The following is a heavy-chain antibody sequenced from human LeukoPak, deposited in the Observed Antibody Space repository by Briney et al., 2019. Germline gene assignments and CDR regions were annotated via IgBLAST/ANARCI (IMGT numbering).Heavy chain of an antibody. Sequence: GGSLRLSCAASGFTFSSYGMSWVRQAPGKGLEWVSAISGSGGSTYYADSVKGRFTISRDNSKNTLYLQMNSLRAEDTAVYYCAKGLDILTGRYILNFDYWGQGTLVTVSS. CDR1: GFTFSSYG. V-gene: IGHV3-23*01. J-gene: IGHJ4*02. CDR3: AKGLDILTGRYILNFDY. D-gene: IGHD3-9*01. CDR2: ISGSGGST.